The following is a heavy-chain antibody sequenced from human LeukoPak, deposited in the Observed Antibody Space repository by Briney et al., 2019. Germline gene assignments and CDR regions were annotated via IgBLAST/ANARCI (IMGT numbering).Heavy chain of an antibody. CDR1: GDSIISRTYY. D-gene: IGHD6-6*01. V-gene: IGHV4-39*01. CDR2: IYYSGST. Sequence: PSETLSLTXTVSGDSIISRTYYWGWISQPPGKGLEWIGSIYYSGSTYYNPSLKSRVTISVDTSKNQFSLKLSSVTAADTAVYYCVRRGYSSSFDYWGQGTLVTVSS. J-gene: IGHJ4*02. CDR3: VRRGYSSSFDY.